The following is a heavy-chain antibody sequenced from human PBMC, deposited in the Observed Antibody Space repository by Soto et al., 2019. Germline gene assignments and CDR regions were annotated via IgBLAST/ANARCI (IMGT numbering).Heavy chain of an antibody. CDR1: KGSCSGYY. CDR3: ASCWRGVTSFGVAPPPSSWFDA. CDR2: IKHIGGT. J-gene: IGHJ5*02. Sequence: LXLACAVYKGSCSGYYWYCIRQPPWKGLEWIGEIKHIGGTDYNPCHESRFTISVDMTKNQFTVKLYSVPATDTAVDYGASCWRGVTSFGVAPPPSSWFDAWGQGTMVTVSS. D-gene: IGHD3-3*01. V-gene: IGHV4-34*01.